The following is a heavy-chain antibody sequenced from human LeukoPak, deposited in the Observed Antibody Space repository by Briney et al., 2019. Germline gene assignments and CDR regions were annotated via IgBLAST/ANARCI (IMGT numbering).Heavy chain of an antibody. CDR3: ARDSPMIYAFDI. D-gene: IGHD3-22*01. Sequence: SVKVSCKASRGTFSSYAISWVRQAPGQGLEWMGGIIPIFGTANYAQKLQGRVTMTTDTSTSTAYMELRSLRSDDTAVYYCARDSPMIYAFDIWGQGTMVTVSS. V-gene: IGHV1-69*05. CDR2: IIPIFGTA. J-gene: IGHJ3*02. CDR1: RGTFSSYA.